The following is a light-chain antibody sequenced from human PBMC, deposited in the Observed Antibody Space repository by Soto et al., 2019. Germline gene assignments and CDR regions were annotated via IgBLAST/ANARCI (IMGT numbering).Light chain of an antibody. J-gene: IGKJ1*01. CDR3: QQYNNWWT. Sequence: EIVLTQSPGTLSLSPGERATLSCRASQSVSSSYLAWYQQKPGQAPRLLIYGASSRATGIPARFSGSGSGTEFTLTISSLQSEDLAVYYCQQYNNWWTFGQGTKVEIK. V-gene: IGKV3D-15*01. CDR1: QSVSSSY. CDR2: GAS.